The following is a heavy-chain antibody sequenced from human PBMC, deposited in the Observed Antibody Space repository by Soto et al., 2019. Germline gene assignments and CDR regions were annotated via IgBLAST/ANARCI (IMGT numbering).Heavy chain of an antibody. V-gene: IGHV3-72*01. CDR2: SRNKANSFTT. CDR3: RGYHYSYGIQF. J-gene: IGHJ6*02. CDR1: GLAFSDHY. Sequence: EVQVVESGGGLVQPGGSLRLSCAASGLAFSDHYMDWVRQAPGKGLEWVGRSRNKANSFTTEYAASVNGRFSVSRDDSNNSLFLQMNSLKTEDTAVYYCRGYHYSYGIQFWGQGTTVSVSS.